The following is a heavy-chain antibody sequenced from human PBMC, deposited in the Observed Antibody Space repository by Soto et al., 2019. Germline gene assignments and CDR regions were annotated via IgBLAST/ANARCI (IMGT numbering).Heavy chain of an antibody. CDR3: ARGIAAAGTHYYYGMDV. CDR1: GGSISGSSYY. J-gene: IGHJ6*02. D-gene: IGHD6-13*01. V-gene: IGHV4-39*01. CDR2: IYYSGST. Sequence: SETLSLTCTVSGGSISGSSYYWGWIRQPPGKGLEWIGSIYYSGSTYYNPSLKSRVTISVDTSKNQFSLKLSSVTAADTAVYYCARGIAAAGTHYYYGMDVWGQGTTVTVSS.